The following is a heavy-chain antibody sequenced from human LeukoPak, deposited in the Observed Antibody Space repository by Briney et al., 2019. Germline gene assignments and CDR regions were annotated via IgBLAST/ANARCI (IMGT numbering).Heavy chain of an antibody. Sequence: PGGSLRLSCAGSGFTFSNYEMNWVRQAPGKGLEWVSYISSGGRIKYYADSVKGRFTISRDNAKNSLYLQMNSLRAEDTAVYYCARDEPGIAVDVGVYWGQGTLVTVSS. J-gene: IGHJ4*02. CDR2: ISSGGRIK. CDR3: ARDEPGIAVDVGVY. CDR1: GFTFSNYE. V-gene: IGHV3-48*03. D-gene: IGHD6-19*01.